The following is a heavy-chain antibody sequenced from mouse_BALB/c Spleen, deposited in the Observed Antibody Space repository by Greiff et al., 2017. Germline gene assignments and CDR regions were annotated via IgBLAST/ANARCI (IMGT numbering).Heavy chain of an antibody. CDR1: GFAFSSYD. Sequence: EVKVEESGGGLVKPGGSLKLSCAASGFAFSSYDMSWVRQTPEKRLEWVAYISSGGGSTYYPDTVKGRFTISRDNAKNTLYLQMSSLKSEDTAMYYCARHGGSAWFAYWGQGTLVTVSA. CDR2: ISSGGGST. D-gene: IGHD1-1*02. V-gene: IGHV5-12-1*01. CDR3: ARHGGSAWFAY. J-gene: IGHJ3*01.